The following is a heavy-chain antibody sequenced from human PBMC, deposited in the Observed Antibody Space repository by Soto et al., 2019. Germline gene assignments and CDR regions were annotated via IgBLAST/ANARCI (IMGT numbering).Heavy chain of an antibody. CDR1: GFIFRDYY. Sequence: GGSLRLSCAASGFIFRDYYMSWIRQAPGKGLEWVSFINYDGSVTYYADSVKGWVTMTRDTSISTAYMELSRLRSDGTAVYYCARGRTRTMPLEYWGQGTLVTVSS. V-gene: IGHV3-11*01. J-gene: IGHJ4*02. D-gene: IGHD3-3*01. CDR3: ARGRTRTMPLEY. CDR2: INYDGSVT.